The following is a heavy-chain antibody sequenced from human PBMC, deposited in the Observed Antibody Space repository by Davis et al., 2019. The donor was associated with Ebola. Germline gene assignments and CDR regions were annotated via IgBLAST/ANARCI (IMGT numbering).Heavy chain of an antibody. Sequence: MPSETLSLTCTVSGVSITSYYWSWIRQPPGKGLEWIGYTYYSRSTNYTPSLKSPVTISVDTSKNQFSLELNSVTAADTAVYYCARHTSYGGKTWFDPWGQGTLFTVSS. D-gene: IGHD4-23*01. CDR2: TYYSRST. J-gene: IGHJ5*02. V-gene: IGHV4-59*08. CDR3: ARHTSYGGKTWFDP. CDR1: GVSITSYY.